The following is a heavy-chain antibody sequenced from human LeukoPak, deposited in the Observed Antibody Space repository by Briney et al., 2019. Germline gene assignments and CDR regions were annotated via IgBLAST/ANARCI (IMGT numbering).Heavy chain of an antibody. CDR3: ARDLGPAYGETGDFDY. D-gene: IGHD4-17*01. V-gene: IGHV4-61*01. CDR1: GGSISSSSYY. Sequence: PSETLSLTCTVSGGSISSSSYYWTWIRQIPGKGLEWIGYIYYTGTTNYNPLFESRATISVDTSKNQFSLSLYSVTAADTAVYYCARDLGPAYGETGDFDYWGQGTLVTVSS. J-gene: IGHJ4*02. CDR2: IYYTGTT.